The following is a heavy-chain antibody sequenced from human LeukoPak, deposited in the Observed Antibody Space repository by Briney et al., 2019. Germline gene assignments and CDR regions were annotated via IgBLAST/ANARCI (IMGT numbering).Heavy chain of an antibody. D-gene: IGHD5-24*01. J-gene: IGHJ4*02. CDR2: IYTCGST. CDR3: ARGRDGYNFLNRGEYYYFDY. CDR1: GGSISSYY. V-gene: IGHV4-4*07. Sequence: SETLSLTCTVSGGSISSYYWSWIRQPAGKGLEWIGRIYTCGSTNYNPSLKSRVTISVDTSKNQFSLRLNSVTAADTAVYYCARGRDGYNFLNRGEYYYFDYWGQGTLVTVSS.